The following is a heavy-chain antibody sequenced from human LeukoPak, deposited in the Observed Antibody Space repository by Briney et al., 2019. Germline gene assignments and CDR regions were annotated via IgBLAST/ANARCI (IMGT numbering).Heavy chain of an antibody. J-gene: IGHJ3*02. CDR1: GCSLTRGGYY. CDR3: ASADYEDAFDI. Sequence: SQTLSLTCTVSGCSLTRGGYYWSWIRPHPGKGLEWIGYIYYSGSTYYNPSLKSRLTISVDTSKNQFSLKLSSVTAADTAVYYCASADYEDAFDIWGQGTMVTVSS. D-gene: IGHD4-17*01. CDR2: IYYSGST. V-gene: IGHV4-31*03.